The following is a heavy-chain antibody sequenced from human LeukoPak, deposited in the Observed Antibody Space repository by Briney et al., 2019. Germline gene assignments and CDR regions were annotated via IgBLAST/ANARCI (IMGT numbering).Heavy chain of an antibody. CDR3: AREPTYSSSWHTSCDY. J-gene: IGHJ4*02. CDR1: GFTFSSYN. D-gene: IGHD6-13*01. CDR2: ITGSSSSI. V-gene: IGHV3-48*01. Sequence: HPGGSLRLSCAASGFTFSSYNMNWVRQAPGKGLEWVSYITGSSSSIYYADSVKGRFTISRDNAKNLLYLQMNSLRAEDTAVYYCAREPTYSSSWHTSCDYWGQGILVTVSS.